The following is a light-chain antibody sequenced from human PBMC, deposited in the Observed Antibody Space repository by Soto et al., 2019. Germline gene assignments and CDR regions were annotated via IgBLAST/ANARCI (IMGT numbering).Light chain of an antibody. V-gene: IGLV6-57*04. J-gene: IGLJ2*01. CDR2: EDD. Sequence: NFMLTQPPSVSESPGKTVTISCTHTSGSIASNYVQGYQQRPGSAPTTVIYEDDQRHSGVPDRFSGSIEASSDSASLTSSGLKTEDEAVYYCQSFDSSNSVLFGGGTQLTV. CDR1: SGSIASNY. CDR3: QSFDSSNSVL.